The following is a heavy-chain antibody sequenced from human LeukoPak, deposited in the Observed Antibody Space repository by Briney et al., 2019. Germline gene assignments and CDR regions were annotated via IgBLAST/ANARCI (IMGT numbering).Heavy chain of an antibody. D-gene: IGHD6-13*01. CDR2: IYYSGST. CDR1: GGSISSSSYY. J-gene: IGHJ3*02. V-gene: IGHV4-39*07. Sequence: PSETLSLTCTVSGGSISSSSYYWGWIRQPPGKGLEWIESIYYSGSTYYNPSLKSRVTISVDTSKNQFSLKLSSVTAADTAVYYCARFLVSSSWTDAFDIWGQGTMVTVSS. CDR3: ARFLVSSSWTDAFDI.